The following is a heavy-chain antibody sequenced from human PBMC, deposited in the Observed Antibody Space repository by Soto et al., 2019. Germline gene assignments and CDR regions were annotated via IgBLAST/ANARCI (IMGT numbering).Heavy chain of an antibody. CDR1: GGSISSADYY. D-gene: IGHD3-3*01. CDR3: ATHPYYDFYSGDYVDS. Sequence: TLSLTCTVSGGSISSADYYWTWFRQPPGRGLEWVGYIYHTGSAYYNPSLKSRLAISIDTSRDQFSLKLSSVTAADTAVYYCATHPYYDFYSGDYVDSWGQGTLVTVSS. J-gene: IGHJ4*02. CDR2: IYHTGSA. V-gene: IGHV4-30-4*01.